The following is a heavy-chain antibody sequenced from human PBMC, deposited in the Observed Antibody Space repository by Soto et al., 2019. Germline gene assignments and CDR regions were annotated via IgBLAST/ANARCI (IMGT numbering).Heavy chain of an antibody. D-gene: IGHD3-16*01. J-gene: IGHJ6*02. V-gene: IGHV4-30-2*06. CDR1: GGSISSGGYS. CDR3: ARAPPGPSPLWVL. Sequence: SETLSLTCTVSGGSISSGGYSWSWIRQSPEKGLEWLGCIYPTGSTYYHPSLKSRVTISIDTSRNQFSLNLTSVTAADTAVYYCARAPPGPSPLWVLWAQGTSVTVSS. CDR2: IYPTGST.